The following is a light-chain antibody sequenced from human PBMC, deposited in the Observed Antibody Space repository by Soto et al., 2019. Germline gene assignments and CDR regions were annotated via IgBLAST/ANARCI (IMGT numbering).Light chain of an antibody. CDR1: SSNIGSNF. Sequence: SVLTQPPSVSAAPGQKVTISCSGSSSNIGSNFGSWYQQLPGTAPKLLIYDNDKRPSGIPDRFSGSKSGTSATLGITGLQTGDEADYYCGTWDSSLSAVVFGGGTKLTVL. CDR3: GTWDSSLSAVV. CDR2: DND. J-gene: IGLJ2*01. V-gene: IGLV1-51*01.